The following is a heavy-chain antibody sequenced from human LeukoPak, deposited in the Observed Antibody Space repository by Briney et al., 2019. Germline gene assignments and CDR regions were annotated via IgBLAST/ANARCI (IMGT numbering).Heavy chain of an antibody. D-gene: IGHD3-10*01. CDR1: GGSISSYY. J-gene: IGHJ5*02. V-gene: IGHV4-4*07. CDR2: IYTSGST. CDR3: ARDLYGSVNRVGNWFDP. Sequence: PSETLSLTFTVSGGSISSYYCSWIRQPAGKGLEWIGRIYTSGSTNYNPSLKSRVTISVDKSKNQFSLKLSSVTAADTAVYYCARDLYGSVNRVGNWFDPWGQGTLVTVSS.